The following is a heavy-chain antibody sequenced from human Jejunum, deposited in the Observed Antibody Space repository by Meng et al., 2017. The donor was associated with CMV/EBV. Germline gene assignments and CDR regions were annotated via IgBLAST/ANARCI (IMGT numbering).Heavy chain of an antibody. CDR3: SRGNWNDDFDY. V-gene: IGHV3-49*04. CDR2: IRSKAYGGTT. CDR1: GFTFGDDA. Sequence: SGFTFGDDAMNRVRQAPGKGLEWVGFIRSKAYGGTTEYAASVKGRFTISRDDSKSTAYLQMNSLKTEDTAVYYCSRGNWNDDFDYWGQGTLVTVSS. J-gene: IGHJ4*02. D-gene: IGHD1-1*01.